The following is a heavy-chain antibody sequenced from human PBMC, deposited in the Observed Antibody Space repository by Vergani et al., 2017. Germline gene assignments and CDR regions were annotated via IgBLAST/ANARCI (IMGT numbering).Heavy chain of an antibody. Sequence: QLQLQESGPGLVKPSETLSLTCTVSGGSISSSSYYWGWIRQPPGKGLEWIGSIYYSGSTYYNPSLKSRVTISVDTSKNQFSLKLSSVTAADTAVYYCARVGAARFFFNEHYKEGNFDYWGQGTLVTVSS. CDR2: IYYSGST. D-gene: IGHD6-6*01. J-gene: IGHJ4*02. V-gene: IGHV4-39*07. CDR1: GGSISSSSYY. CDR3: ARVGAARFFFNEHYKEGNFDY.